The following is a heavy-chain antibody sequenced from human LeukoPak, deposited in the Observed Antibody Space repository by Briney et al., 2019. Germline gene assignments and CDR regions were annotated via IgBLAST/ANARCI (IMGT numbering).Heavy chain of an antibody. CDR2: IDTNSSTM. D-gene: IGHD7-27*01. CDR3: ARADDSWGPNNLDL. J-gene: IGHJ3*01. Sequence: GGSLRLSCAASGVSFSSYSMNWVRQAPGKGLEWISYIDTNSSTMYYADSVMGRFTISRDNAKMSLYLQMIYHRDDCKDVYYCARADDSWGPNNLDLWGQGTMVTVSS. CDR1: GVSFSSYS. V-gene: IGHV3-48*02.